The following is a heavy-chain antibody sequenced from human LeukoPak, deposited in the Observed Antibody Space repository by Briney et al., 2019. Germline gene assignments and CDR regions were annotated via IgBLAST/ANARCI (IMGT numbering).Heavy chain of an antibody. V-gene: IGHV1-2*02. CDR2: INPNSGGT. J-gene: IGHJ4*02. CDR1: GGTFATYA. Sequence: ASVKVSCKASGGTFATYAISWVRQAPGQGLEWMGWINPNSGGTNYAQKFQGRVTMTRDTSISTAYMELSRLRSDDTAVYYCARVKKNCSGGSCSNFDYWGQGTLVTVSS. CDR3: ARVKKNCSGGSCSNFDY. D-gene: IGHD2-15*01.